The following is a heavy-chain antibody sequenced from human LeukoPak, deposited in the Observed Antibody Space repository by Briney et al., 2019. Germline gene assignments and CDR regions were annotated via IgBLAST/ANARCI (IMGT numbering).Heavy chain of an antibody. D-gene: IGHD6-19*01. CDR2: IYYSGST. CDR3: ASQSGSIGWHGY. Sequence: SETLSLTCTVSGGSINNYYWTWIRQPPGKGLEWIGYIYYSGSTNYNPSLKCRATISVDTSKNQFFLNLNSVTAADTAVYYCASQSGSIGWHGYWGQGTLVTVSS. CDR1: GGSINNYY. J-gene: IGHJ4*02. V-gene: IGHV4-59*08.